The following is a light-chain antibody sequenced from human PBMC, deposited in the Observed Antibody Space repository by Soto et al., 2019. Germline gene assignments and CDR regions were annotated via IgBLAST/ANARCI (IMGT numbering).Light chain of an antibody. J-gene: IGLJ2*01. CDR2: DVS. CDR3: SSYTSSSTHVV. CDR1: SSDVGGYNY. V-gene: IGLV2-14*01. Sequence: QSALTQPASVSGSPGQSITISCTGTSSDVGGYNYVSWYQQHPGKAPKLMICDVSNRPSGVSNRFSDSKSGNTASLTISGLQAEDEADYSCSSYTSSSTHVVFGGGTELTV.